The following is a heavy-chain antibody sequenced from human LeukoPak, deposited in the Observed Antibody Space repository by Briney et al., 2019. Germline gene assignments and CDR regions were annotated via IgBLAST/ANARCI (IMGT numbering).Heavy chain of an antibody. D-gene: IGHD3-22*01. CDR2: ISYDRSNK. CDR1: GFTFSSYA. V-gene: IGHV3-30*04. J-gene: IGHJ3*02. Sequence: PGRSLRLSCAASGFTFSSYAMHWVRQAPGKGLEWVAVISYDRSNKYYADSVKGRFTISRDNSKNTLYLQMNSLRAEDTAVYYCAKDDIGPYDSSGYFLGDDAFDIWGQGTMVTVSS. CDR3: AKDDIGPYDSSGYFLGDDAFDI.